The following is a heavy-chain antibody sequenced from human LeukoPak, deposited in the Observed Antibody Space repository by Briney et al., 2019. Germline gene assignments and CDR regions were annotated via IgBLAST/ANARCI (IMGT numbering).Heavy chain of an antibody. J-gene: IGHJ4*02. CDR2: IYYSGST. CDR1: GGSISSYY. CDR3: ARDVSGRIAAAGRGFDY. D-gene: IGHD6-13*01. Sequence: SETLSPTCTVSGGSISSYYWSWIRQPPGKGLEWIGYIYYSGSTNYNPSLKSRVTISVDTSKNQFSLKLSSVTAADTAVYYCARDVSGRIAAAGRGFDYWGQGTLVTVS. V-gene: IGHV4-59*01.